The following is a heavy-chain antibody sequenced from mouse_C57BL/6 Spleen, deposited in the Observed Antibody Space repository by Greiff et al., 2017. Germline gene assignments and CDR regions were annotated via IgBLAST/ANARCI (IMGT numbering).Heavy chain of an antibody. CDR2: INPSNGGT. J-gene: IGHJ2*01. CDR1: GYTFTSYW. Sequence: QVQLQQPGTELVKPGASVKLSCKASGYTFTSYWMHWVKQRPGQGLEWIGNINPSNGGTNYNEKFKSKATLTVDKSSSTAYMQLSSLTSEDSAVYYCARAYYYGSSYSEHFGCWGQGTTLTVSS. V-gene: IGHV1-53*01. CDR3: ARAYYYGSSYSEHFGC. D-gene: IGHD1-1*01.